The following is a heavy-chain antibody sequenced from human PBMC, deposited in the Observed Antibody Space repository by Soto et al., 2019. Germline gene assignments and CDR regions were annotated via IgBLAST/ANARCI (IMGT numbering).Heavy chain of an antibody. CDR2: ISYDGSDK. CDR1: GFTFSSYG. J-gene: IGHJ4*02. V-gene: IGHV3-30*03. Sequence: QVQLLESGGGVVQPGRSLRLSCAASGFTFSSYGMHWVRQAPRKGLEWVALISYDGSDKYYADSVKGRFTISRDNSKNTMYLQMNSLRGEDTAVYYCGAGQYFSDYWGQGTLVTVSS. D-gene: IGHD6-13*01. CDR3: GAGQYFSDY.